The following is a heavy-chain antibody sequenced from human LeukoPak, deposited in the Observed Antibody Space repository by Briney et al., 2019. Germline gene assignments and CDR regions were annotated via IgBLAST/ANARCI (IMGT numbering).Heavy chain of an antibody. Sequence: GGSLRLSCAASGFTFSSHWMHWVRQVPGRGPVWVSRINLDGSNTIYVDSVKGRFTISRDNAKNTLHLQMSSLRAEDTALYYCARDRTDDVGRNYHPMFDLWGQGTMVTVSS. D-gene: IGHD3-10*01. J-gene: IGHJ3*01. CDR3: ARDRTDDVGRNYHPMFDL. CDR2: INLDGSNT. CDR1: GFTFSSHW. V-gene: IGHV3-74*01.